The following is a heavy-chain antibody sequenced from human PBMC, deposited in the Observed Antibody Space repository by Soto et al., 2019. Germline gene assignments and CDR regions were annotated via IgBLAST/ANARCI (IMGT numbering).Heavy chain of an antibody. D-gene: IGHD1-20*01. V-gene: IGHV3-23*01. Sequence: EVQLLESGGDLVQPGGSLRLSCAASGFNVGAFAVNWVRQAPGKGLEWVSGISVSDAFIYYADSVRGRFSISRDASENILNLQMNSLRVDDTALYYCTREIVAGITGLDYWGPGTLVTVSS. J-gene: IGHJ4*02. CDR1: GFNVGAFA. CDR2: ISVSDAFI. CDR3: TREIVAGITGLDY.